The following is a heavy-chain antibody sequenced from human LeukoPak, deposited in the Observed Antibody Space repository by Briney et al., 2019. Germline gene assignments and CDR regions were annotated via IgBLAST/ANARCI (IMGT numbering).Heavy chain of an antibody. D-gene: IGHD6-19*01. J-gene: IGHJ4*02. CDR3: ARDQGGRSSGWYETSGFDY. Sequence: SETLSLTCTVSGGSISSGGYYWSWIRQHPGKGLEWIGYIYYSGSTYYNPSLKSRVTISVDTSKNQFSLKLSSVTAADTAVYYCARDQGGRSSGWYETSGFDYWGQGTLVTVSS. CDR1: GGSISSGGYY. V-gene: IGHV4-31*03. CDR2: IYYSGST.